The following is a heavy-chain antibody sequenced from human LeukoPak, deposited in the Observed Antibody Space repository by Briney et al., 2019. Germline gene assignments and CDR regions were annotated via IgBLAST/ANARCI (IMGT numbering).Heavy chain of an antibody. J-gene: IGHJ3*02. CDR3: ARDRWRGSSWYAKAFDI. D-gene: IGHD6-13*01. Sequence: ASVKVSCKASGYTFTSYGISWVRQAPGQGLEWMGWISAYNGNTNYAQKLQGRVTMTTDTSTSTAYMELRSLRSDDTAVYYCARDRWRGSSWYAKAFDIWGQGIMVTVSS. CDR2: ISAYNGNT. V-gene: IGHV1-18*01. CDR1: GYTFTSYG.